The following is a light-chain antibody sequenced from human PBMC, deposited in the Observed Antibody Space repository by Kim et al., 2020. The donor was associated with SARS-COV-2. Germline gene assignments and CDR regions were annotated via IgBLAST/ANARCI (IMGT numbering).Light chain of an antibody. CDR2: DVS. J-gene: IGKJ2*01. Sequence: DIQMTQSPSSLSASVGDRVTITCQASQDITNYVNWYQQRSGKAPKLLMYDVSNLGAGVPSRFSGSGSGTDFILTINSLQPEDAATYYCQQYAYLPFTFGQGTKVDIK. CDR1: QDITNY. V-gene: IGKV1-33*01. CDR3: QQYAYLPFT.